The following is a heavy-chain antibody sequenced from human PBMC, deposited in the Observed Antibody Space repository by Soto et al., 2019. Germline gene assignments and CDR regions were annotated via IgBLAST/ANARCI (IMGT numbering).Heavy chain of an antibody. V-gene: IGHV1-46*01. CDR1: GYDFFKYN. J-gene: IGHJ4*02. CDR3: TRAESDLVILPDVRPLFDL. Sequence: QVQMVQSGAEVKKPGASVKVSCKTSGYDFFKYNMHWVRQAPGQGLEWMGVINPNGGYTRHAQKFQGRVIVTRDTSSNIVYMELSGLTSADTALYYCTRAESDLVILPDVRPLFDLWGQGALVTVSS. D-gene: IGHD2-21*02. CDR2: INPNGGYT.